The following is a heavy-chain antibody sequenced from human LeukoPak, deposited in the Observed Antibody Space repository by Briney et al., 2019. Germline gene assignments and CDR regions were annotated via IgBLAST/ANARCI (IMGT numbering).Heavy chain of an antibody. Sequence: PGGSLRLSCTASRFYFSTYDMNWVRQVPGKGLEWVSYIDSSASTTYYAGSVQGRFTISRDNAKNSLYLQMNSLRAEDTAVYYCARDPTVEYSSSWHPGAFDIWGQGTMVTVSS. CDR3: ARDPTVEYSSSWHPGAFDI. CDR1: RFYFSTYD. J-gene: IGHJ3*02. V-gene: IGHV3-48*04. CDR2: IDSSASTT. D-gene: IGHD6-13*01.